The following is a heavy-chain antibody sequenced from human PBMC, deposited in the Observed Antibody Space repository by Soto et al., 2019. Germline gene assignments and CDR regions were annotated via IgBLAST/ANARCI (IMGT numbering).Heavy chain of an antibody. V-gene: IGHV4-59*01. J-gene: IGHJ6*03. Sequence: SETLSLTCTVSGGSISSYDWSWIRQPPGKGLEWIGYIYYSGSTNYNPSLKSRVTISVDTSKNQFSLKLSSVTAADTAVYYCARTAGGLDYGEKYYYYYYMDVWGKGTTVTVSS. D-gene: IGHD4-17*01. CDR2: IYYSGST. CDR1: GGSISSYD. CDR3: ARTAGGLDYGEKYYYYYYMDV.